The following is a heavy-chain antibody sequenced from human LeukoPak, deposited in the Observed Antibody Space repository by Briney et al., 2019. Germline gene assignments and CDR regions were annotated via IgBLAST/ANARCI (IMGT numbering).Heavy chain of an antibody. CDR1: GFTFSSYS. V-gene: IGHV3-48*01. J-gene: IGHJ4*02. CDR3: VKDAGGSYYRVFDY. Sequence: GGSLRLSCAASGFTFSSYSMNWVRQAPGKGLEWVSYISSSSSTIYYADSVKGRFTISRDNSKNTLYLQMSSLRAEDTAVYYCVKDAGGSYYRVFDYWGQGTLVTVSS. D-gene: IGHD1-26*01. CDR2: ISSSSSTI.